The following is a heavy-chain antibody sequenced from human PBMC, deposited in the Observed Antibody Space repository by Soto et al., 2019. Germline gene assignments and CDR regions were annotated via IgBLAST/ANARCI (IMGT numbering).Heavy chain of an antibody. J-gene: IGHJ4*02. CDR1: GYTFTSYY. CDR3: ARAISSTALFDY. CDR2: INPSGGST. Sequence: ASVKVSCKASGYTFTSYYMHWVRQAPGQGLEWMGIINPSGGSTSYAQKFQGRVTMTRDTSTSTAYMELSRLRSDDTAVYYCARAISSTALFDYWGQGTLVTVSS. D-gene: IGHD2-21*01. V-gene: IGHV1-46*01.